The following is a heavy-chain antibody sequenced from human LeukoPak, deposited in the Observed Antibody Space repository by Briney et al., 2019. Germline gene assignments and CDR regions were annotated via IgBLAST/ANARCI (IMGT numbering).Heavy chain of an antibody. CDR3: AKDQMIVVFRSAFDI. D-gene: IGHD3-22*01. CDR2: ISGSGGST. J-gene: IGHJ3*02. Sequence: PGGSLRLSCAASGFTFSSYAMSWVRQAPGKGLEWASAISGSGGSTYYADSVKGRFTISRDNSKNTLYLQMNSLRAEDTAVYYCAKDQMIVVFRSAFDIWGQGTMVTVSS. CDR1: GFTFSSYA. V-gene: IGHV3-23*01.